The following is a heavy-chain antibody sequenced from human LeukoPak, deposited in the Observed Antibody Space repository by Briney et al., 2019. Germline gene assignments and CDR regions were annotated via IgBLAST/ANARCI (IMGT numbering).Heavy chain of an antibody. CDR1: GGSMSSYF. D-gene: IGHD3-16*01. V-gene: IGHV4-4*07. CDR2: IYTSGST. J-gene: IGHJ4*02. CDR3: ARKRKGAYDFDF. Sequence: SETLSLTCTGSGGSMSSYFWSWIRQPAGQGLEWIGRIYTSGSTNYNPSLQSRVTMSVGTSNNQFSLKINSVTAADTAVYYCARKRKGAYDFDFWGQGTLVTVSS.